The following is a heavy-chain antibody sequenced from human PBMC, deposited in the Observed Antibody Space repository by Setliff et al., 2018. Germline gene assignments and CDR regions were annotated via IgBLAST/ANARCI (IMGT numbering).Heavy chain of an antibody. J-gene: IGHJ5*02. CDR3: VSALLWSGEGRFDP. Sequence: PSETLSLTCTVSGGSLSADYYWSWIRQPAGKGLEWIGHVHPGGSTNYNPSLYSRLIISVDTSKNQFSLKLTSVTAADTAVYYCVSALLWSGEGRFDPWGQGTLVTVSS. CDR2: VHPGGST. CDR1: GGSLSADYY. V-gene: IGHV4-61*09. D-gene: IGHD2-8*02.